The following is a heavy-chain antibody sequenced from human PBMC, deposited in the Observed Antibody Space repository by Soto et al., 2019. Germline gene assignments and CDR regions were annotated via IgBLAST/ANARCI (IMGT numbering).Heavy chain of an antibody. CDR2: ISPYGYT. V-gene: IGHV1-18*01. J-gene: IGHJ3*02. D-gene: IGHD6-13*01. Sequence: ASVKVSCKASGYSLTSYGINWVRQAPGQGLEWMGWISPYGYTNYAQRLQGRFTMTTDRSTTTAYLELGRLRSDDTAVYYCATGAVRIADLKDQDAFHIWGQGTMVTVSS. CDR1: GYSLTSYG. CDR3: ATGAVRIADLKDQDAFHI.